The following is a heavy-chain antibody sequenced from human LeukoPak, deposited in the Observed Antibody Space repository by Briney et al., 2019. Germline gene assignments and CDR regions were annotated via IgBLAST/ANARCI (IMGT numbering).Heavy chain of an antibody. Sequence: SVKVSCKASGGTFISYAISWVRQAHGQGHEWMGGIIPIFGTANYAQKFQGRVTITTDASTSTAYMELSSLRSEDMAVYYCARAGFVTYDSSGYWSYFQHWGQGTLVTVSS. V-gene: IGHV1-69*05. CDR1: GGTFISYA. D-gene: IGHD3-22*01. CDR3: ARAGFVTYDSSGYWSYFQH. J-gene: IGHJ1*01. CDR2: IIPIFGTA.